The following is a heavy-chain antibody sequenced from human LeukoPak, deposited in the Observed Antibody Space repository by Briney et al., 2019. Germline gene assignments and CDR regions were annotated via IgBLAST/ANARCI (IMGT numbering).Heavy chain of an antibody. CDR3: ARENRYSSDY. V-gene: IGHV3-30*04. Sequence: PGRSLRLSCAASGFTFSSYAMHWVRQAPGKGLEWVAVISYDGSNKYYAGSVKGRFTISRDNSKNTLYLQMNSLRAEDTAVYYCARENRYSSDYWGQGTLVTVSS. CDR2: ISYDGSNK. D-gene: IGHD6-13*01. J-gene: IGHJ4*02. CDR1: GFTFSSYA.